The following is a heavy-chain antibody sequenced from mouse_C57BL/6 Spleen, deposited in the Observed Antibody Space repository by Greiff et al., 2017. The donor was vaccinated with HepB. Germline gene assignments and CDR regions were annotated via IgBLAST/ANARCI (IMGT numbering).Heavy chain of an antibody. J-gene: IGHJ3*01. CDR3: ARWGYGNYPAWFAY. CDR1: GYAFSSSW. CDR2: IYPGDGDT. V-gene: IGHV1-82*01. Sequence: VQLQQSGPELVKPGASVKISCKASGYAFSSSWMNWVKQRPGKGLEWIGRIYPGDGDTNYNGKFKGKATLTADKSSSTAYMQLSSLTSEDSAVYVCARWGYGNYPAWFAYWGQGTLVTVSA. D-gene: IGHD2-1*01.